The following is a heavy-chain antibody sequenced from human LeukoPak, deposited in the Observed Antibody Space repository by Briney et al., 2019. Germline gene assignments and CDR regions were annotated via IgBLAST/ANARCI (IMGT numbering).Heavy chain of an antibody. V-gene: IGHV5-51*01. CDR1: GYRFTIYW. CDR2: IYPGDSDT. Sequence: GESLKISCKGSGYRFTIYWIGWVRQMPGKGLEWMGIIYPGDSDTRYSPSFRGQVTISADKSISTAYLQWSSLKASDTAIYYCARRDSSSSSAFDIWGQGTMVTVSS. CDR3: ARRDSSSSSAFDI. J-gene: IGHJ3*02. D-gene: IGHD6-6*01.